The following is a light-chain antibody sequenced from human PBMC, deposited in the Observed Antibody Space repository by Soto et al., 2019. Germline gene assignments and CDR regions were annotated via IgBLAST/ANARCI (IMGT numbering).Light chain of an antibody. Sequence: QSVLTQPASVSGSPGQSITISCTGTSSDVGSSDLVSWYQHHPGKAPKLMIYEGTKRPSGLPNRFSGSKSGNTASLTISWLQPEDEADYYCCSNAGGITYVFGTGTKLTVL. V-gene: IGLV2-23*01. J-gene: IGLJ1*01. CDR2: EGT. CDR3: CSNAGGITYV. CDR1: SSDVGSSDL.